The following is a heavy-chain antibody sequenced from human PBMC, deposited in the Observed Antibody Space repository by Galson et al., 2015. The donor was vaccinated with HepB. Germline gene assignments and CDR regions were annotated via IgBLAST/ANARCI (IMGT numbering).Heavy chain of an antibody. CDR1: GGSISLYY. Sequence: SETLSLTCTVSGGSISLYYWNWIRQPPGKGLEWIGSVFYSGSTNYNPSLKSRVTISVDTSKNQFSLKLSSVTAADTAVYYCAREINWVVGGAYYFDYWGRGTLVTVSS. CDR2: VFYSGST. J-gene: IGHJ4*02. V-gene: IGHV4-59*01. D-gene: IGHD7-27*01. CDR3: AREINWVVGGAYYFDY.